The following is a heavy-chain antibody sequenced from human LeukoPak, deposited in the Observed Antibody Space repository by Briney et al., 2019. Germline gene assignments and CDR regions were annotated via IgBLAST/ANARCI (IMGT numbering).Heavy chain of an antibody. V-gene: IGHV3-74*01. D-gene: IGHD7-27*01. CDR3: AGDRMALGDY. CDR2: INSDGSST. Sequence: GGSLRLSCAASGFTFSSYWVHWVRQAPGKGLVWVSPINSDGSSTSYADSVKGRFTISRDNAKNTLYLQMNSLRAEDTAVYYCAGDRMALGDYWGQGTLVTVSS. CDR1: GFTFSSYW. J-gene: IGHJ4*02.